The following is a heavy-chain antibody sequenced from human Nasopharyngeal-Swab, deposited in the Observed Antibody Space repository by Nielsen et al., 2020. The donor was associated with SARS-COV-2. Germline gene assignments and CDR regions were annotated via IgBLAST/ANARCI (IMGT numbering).Heavy chain of an antibody. CDR3: ARDKGGMATLDYYYYYYMDV. Sequence: SETLSLTCTVSGGSISSGGYYWSWIRQHPGKGLEWIGYIYYSGSTNYNPSLKSRVTISVDTSKNQFSLKLSSVTAADTAVYYCARDKGGMATLDYYYYYYMDVWGKGTTVTVSS. CDR1: GGSISSGGYY. D-gene: IGHD5-24*01. CDR2: IYYSGST. J-gene: IGHJ6*03. V-gene: IGHV4-61*08.